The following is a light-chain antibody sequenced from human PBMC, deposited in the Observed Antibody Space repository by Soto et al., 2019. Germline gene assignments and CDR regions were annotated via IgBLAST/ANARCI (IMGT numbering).Light chain of an antibody. J-gene: IGKJ4*01. Sequence: IHRTHAPSTLSASVGDRVIITFLSSQSISTWLAWYQQKPGKAPKVLIYDASSLESGVPSRFSGSGSGTEFTLTISRLQPDDFATYYCQQYSSYSALTFGGGTKVDI. CDR2: DAS. CDR3: QQYSSYSALT. V-gene: IGKV1-5*01. CDR1: QSISTW.